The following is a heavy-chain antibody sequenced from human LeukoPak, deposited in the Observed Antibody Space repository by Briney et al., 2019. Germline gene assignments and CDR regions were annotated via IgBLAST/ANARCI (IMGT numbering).Heavy chain of an antibody. CDR1: GYSFTSYW. D-gene: IGHD3-3*01. J-gene: IGHJ3*02. CDR2: IYPGDSDT. Sequence: GESLKISCKGSGYSFTSYWIGWVRQMPGKGLEWMGIIYPGDSDTRYSPSFQGQVTISADKSISTAYLQWSSLKASDTAMYYCARRYLNGFLEWVAFDIWGQGTMVTVSS. V-gene: IGHV5-51*01. CDR3: ARRYLNGFLEWVAFDI.